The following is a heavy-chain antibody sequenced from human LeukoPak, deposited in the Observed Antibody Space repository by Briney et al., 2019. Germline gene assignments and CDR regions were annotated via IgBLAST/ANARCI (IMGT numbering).Heavy chain of an antibody. CDR1: GFTFSSYE. Sequence: GGSLRLSCAASGFTFSSYEMNWVRQAPGKGLEWVSYISSSGSIIYYADSVKGRFTISRDNAKNSLYLQMNSLRAEDTAVYYCARDRVNYGSGTYYFFDYWGQGTLVTVSS. J-gene: IGHJ4*02. CDR3: ARDRVNYGSGTYYFFDY. CDR2: ISSSGSII. V-gene: IGHV3-48*03. D-gene: IGHD3-10*01.